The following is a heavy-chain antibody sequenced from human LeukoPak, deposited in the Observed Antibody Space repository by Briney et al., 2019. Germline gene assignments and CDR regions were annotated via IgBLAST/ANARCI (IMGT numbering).Heavy chain of an antibody. D-gene: IGHD2-15*01. Sequence: VASVKVSCKASGYTFTSYYMHWVRQAPGQGLEWMGIINPSGGSTSHAQKFQGRVTMTRDTSTSTVYMELSSLRSEDTAVYYCARGDCSGGSCYYYYYYMDVWGKGTTVTVSS. J-gene: IGHJ6*03. CDR2: INPSGGST. V-gene: IGHV1-46*01. CDR1: GYTFTSYY. CDR3: ARGDCSGGSCYYYYYYMDV.